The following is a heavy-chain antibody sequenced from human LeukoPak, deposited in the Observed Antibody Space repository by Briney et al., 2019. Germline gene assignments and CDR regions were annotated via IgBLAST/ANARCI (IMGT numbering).Heavy chain of an antibody. CDR2: ISSSGSTI. D-gene: IGHD2-2*01. V-gene: IGHV3-48*03. J-gene: IGHJ4*02. CDR1: GFTFSSYE. CDR3: ARGGYCSSTSCYAEMLDY. Sequence: QPGGSLRLSCAASGFTFSSYEMNWVRQAPGKGLEWVSYISSSGSTIYYADPVKGRFTISRDNAKNSLYLQMNSLRAEDTAVYYCARGGYCSSTSCYAEMLDYWGQGTLVTVSS.